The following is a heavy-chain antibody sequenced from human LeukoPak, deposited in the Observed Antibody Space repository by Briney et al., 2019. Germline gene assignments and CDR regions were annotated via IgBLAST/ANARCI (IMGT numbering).Heavy chain of an antibody. D-gene: IGHD3-10*01. CDR2: ISSSSSYI. Sequence: GGSLRLSCAASGFTFSSYSMNWVRQVPGKGLEWVSSISSSSSYIYYADSVKGRFTISRDNAKNSLYLQMNSLRAEDTAVYYCAALWFGELFQPKGRGLWGRGTLVTVSS. V-gene: IGHV3-21*01. CDR1: GFTFSSYS. CDR3: AALWFGELFQPKGRGL. J-gene: IGHJ2*01.